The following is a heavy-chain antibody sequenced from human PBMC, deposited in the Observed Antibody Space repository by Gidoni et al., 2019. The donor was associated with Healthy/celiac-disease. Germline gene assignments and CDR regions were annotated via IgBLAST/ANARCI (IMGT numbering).Heavy chain of an antibody. CDR2: INPDSGGT. J-gene: IGHJ5*02. CDR1: GYSFTGYY. CDR3: ARGRTDIVVVPAATPLNWFDP. Sequence: QVQLVQSGAEVKKPGASVKVSCKASGYSFTGYYMHWGRPAPGQGLEWMGWINPDSGGTNYAQKLQGRVTMTRDTSSSSAYMELSRLRPDDTAIYYCARGRTDIVVVPAATPLNWFDPWGQGTLVTVSS. D-gene: IGHD2-2*01. V-gene: IGHV1-2*02.